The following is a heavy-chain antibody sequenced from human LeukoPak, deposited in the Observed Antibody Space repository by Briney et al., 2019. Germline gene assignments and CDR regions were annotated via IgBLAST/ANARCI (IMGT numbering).Heavy chain of an antibody. V-gene: IGHV3-64*01. CDR3: AKDSTRGFRKNQNMVRGVIDY. J-gene: IGHJ4*02. CDR2: ISSHGGST. CDR1: GFTFSTYA. D-gene: IGHD3-10*01. Sequence: PGGSLRLSCAASGFTFSTYAIHWVRQAPGKGLQFVSAISSHGGSTYYANSVKGRFTISRDNSQNTVYLQMGSLRAEDTAVYYCAKDSTRGFRKNQNMVRGVIDYWGQGTLVTVSS.